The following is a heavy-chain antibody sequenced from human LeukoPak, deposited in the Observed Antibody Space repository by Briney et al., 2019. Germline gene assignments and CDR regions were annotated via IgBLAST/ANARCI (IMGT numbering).Heavy chain of an antibody. CDR3: ARGGGLDV. D-gene: IGHD3-16*01. Sequence: GGSLRLSCAASGFTFSIHWMHWARQAPGKGLEWVASINHNGNVNYYVDSVKGRFTISRDNAKNSLYLQMSNLRAEDTAVYFCARGGGLDVWGQGATVTVSS. J-gene: IGHJ6*02. V-gene: IGHV3-7*03. CDR2: INHNGNVN. CDR1: GFTFSIHW.